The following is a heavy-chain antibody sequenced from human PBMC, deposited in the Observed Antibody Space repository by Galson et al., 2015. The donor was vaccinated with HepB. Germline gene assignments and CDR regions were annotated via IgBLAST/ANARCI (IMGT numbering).Heavy chain of an antibody. CDR1: GFTFSVYA. J-gene: IGHJ1*01. V-gene: IGHV3-30*04. CDR3: ARDAYLRRRGYFHH. Sequence: SLRLSCAASGFTFSVYAMHWVRQAPGKGLEWVATISDDGSAKFYADSVKGRFTISRDNSKNTLYLQMNSLRSDDTAVYYCARDAYLRRRGYFHHWGQGTLVPVSP. D-gene: IGHD3-10*02. CDR2: ISDDGSAK.